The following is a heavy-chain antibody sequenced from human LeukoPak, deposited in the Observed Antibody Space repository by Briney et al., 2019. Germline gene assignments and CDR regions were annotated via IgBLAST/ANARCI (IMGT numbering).Heavy chain of an antibody. Sequence: GGSLRLSCAASEFTFSSYRMNWLRHAPGKGLEWLSYISSTSSTIYYADSVKGRFTISRDNAKNSLSLQMNSLRAEDTAVYYCAHLSRLGELHGSWGQGTLVTVSS. CDR2: ISSTSSTI. D-gene: IGHD3-16*01. CDR1: EFTFSSYR. J-gene: IGHJ5*02. CDR3: AHLSRLGELHGS. V-gene: IGHV3-48*01.